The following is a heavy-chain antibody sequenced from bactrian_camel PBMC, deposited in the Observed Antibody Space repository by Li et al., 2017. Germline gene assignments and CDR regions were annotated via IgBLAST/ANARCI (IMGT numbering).Heavy chain of an antibody. J-gene: IGHJ4*01. V-gene: IGHV3S40*01. CDR2: VNVGGDIT. CDR1: GFAFPSTD. Sequence: DVLLVESGGGLVQPGESLRLSCVASGFAFPSTDMTWVRQAPGKGLEWVSSVNVGGDITYYADSVKGRFTISRDNAKNTLYLTLDSLKPEDTAMYFCASLCADDICDGDDRSPDRRRCAHWGRGTQVTVS. D-gene: IGHD3*01. CDR3: ASLCADDICDGDDRSPDRRRCAH.